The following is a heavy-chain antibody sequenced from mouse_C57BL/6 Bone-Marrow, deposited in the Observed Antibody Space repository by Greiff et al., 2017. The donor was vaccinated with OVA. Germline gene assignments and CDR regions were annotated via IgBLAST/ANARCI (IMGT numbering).Heavy chain of an antibody. CDR2: IYPGSGST. V-gene: IGHV1-55*01. J-gene: IGHJ1*03. D-gene: IGHD1-1*01. Sequence: VQLQQPGAELVKPGASVKMSCKASGYTFTSYWITWVKQRPGQGLEWIGDIYPGSGSTNYNEKFKSKATLTVDTSSSTAYMQLSSLTSEDSAVYYGARGHYGSSDGYFDVWGTGTTVTVSS. CDR1: GYTFTSYW. CDR3: ARGHYGSSDGYFDV.